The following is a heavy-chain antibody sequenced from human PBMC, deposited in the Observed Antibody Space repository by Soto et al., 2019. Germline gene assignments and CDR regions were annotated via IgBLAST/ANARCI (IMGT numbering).Heavy chain of an antibody. Sequence: GGSLRLPSAASVLSFSTYSKNWVRRAPGKGLEWVSLISSSSAYAYYADSVQGRFTVSRDNARSSVYLQMNSLTADDTAVYYCAKYYHGDSYYYGLDVWGQGTTVTVAS. V-gene: IGHV3-21*06. CDR1: VLSFSTYS. CDR2: ISSSSAYA. D-gene: IGHD2-21*01. J-gene: IGHJ6*02. CDR3: AKYYHGDSYYYGLDV.